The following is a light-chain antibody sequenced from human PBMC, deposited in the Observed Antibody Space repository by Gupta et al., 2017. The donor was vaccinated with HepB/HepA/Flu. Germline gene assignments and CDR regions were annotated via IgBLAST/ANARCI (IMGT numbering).Light chain of an antibody. V-gene: IGKV3-11*01. CDR2: DAS. CDR1: QSVNNY. J-gene: IGKJ2*04. CDR3: QQRSNWPLCS. Sequence: EIVLTQSPATLSLSPGERATLSCRASQSVNNYLAWYQQKPGQAPRLLIYDASNRATGIPTRFSGSGSGTDFTLTISSLEPEDFAVYYCQQRSNWPLCSFGQGTKLEIK.